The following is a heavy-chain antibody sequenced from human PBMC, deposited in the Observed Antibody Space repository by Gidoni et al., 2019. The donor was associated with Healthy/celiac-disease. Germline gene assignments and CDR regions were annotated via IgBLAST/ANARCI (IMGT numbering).Heavy chain of an antibody. Sequence: EVQLVESGGGLVQPGGSLRLSCAASVFTVSSNYMSWVRQAPGKGLEWVSVIYSGGSTYYADSVKGRFTISRDNSKNTLYLQMNSLRAEDTAVYYCASGIAAALGMDVWGQGTTVTVSS. V-gene: IGHV3-66*01. CDR1: VFTVSSNY. J-gene: IGHJ6*02. D-gene: IGHD6-13*01. CDR2: IYSGGST. CDR3: ASGIAAALGMDV.